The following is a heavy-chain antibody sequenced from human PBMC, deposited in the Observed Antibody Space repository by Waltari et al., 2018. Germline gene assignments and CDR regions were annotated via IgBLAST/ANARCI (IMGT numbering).Heavy chain of an antibody. CDR1: GYTLTNYY. CDR3: ARDNVWIQGPTDY. D-gene: IGHD5-18*01. Sequence: QVRLVQSGAEVKKPGASVKISCKSSGYTLTNYYVHWVRQAPGQGLEWVGVIFPRGDDTNYAQGFQGRVTLTRDTSTGTDYMDVTSLKFEDTAMYYCARDNVWIQGPTDYWGQGTLVTVSS. V-gene: IGHV1-46*01. J-gene: IGHJ4*02. CDR2: IFPRGDDT.